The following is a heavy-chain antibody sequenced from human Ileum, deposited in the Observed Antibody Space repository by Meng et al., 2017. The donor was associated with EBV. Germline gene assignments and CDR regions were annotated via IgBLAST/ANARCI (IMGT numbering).Heavy chain of an antibody. V-gene: IGHV4-39*01. CDR2: IYYSGST. Sequence: QPHEASPGRVKPSTTLSLTCTVSGGSISSRSYYWGWIRQPPGKGLEWIGSIYYSGSTYYNPSLKSRVTISVDTSKNQFSLKLSSVTAADTAVYYCARSIVVVPAAIYYWGQGTLVTVSS. D-gene: IGHD2-2*01. CDR1: GGSISSRSYY. CDR3: ARSIVVVPAAIYY. J-gene: IGHJ4*02.